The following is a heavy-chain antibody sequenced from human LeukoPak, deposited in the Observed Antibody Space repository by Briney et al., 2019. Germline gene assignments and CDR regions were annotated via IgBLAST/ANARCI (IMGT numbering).Heavy chain of an antibody. CDR2: IWYDGNQK. CDR1: GFTFSSYG. Sequence: GGSLRLSCAASGFTFSSYGMHWVRQAPGKGLEWLAVIWYDGNQKHYVESVQGRFTISRDNSGNTLFLQMNSPRAEDTGVYFCARGSGGDGYGYWGDNWGQGTLVTVSS. D-gene: IGHD5-12*01. CDR3: ARGSGGDGYGYWGDN. J-gene: IGHJ4*02. V-gene: IGHV3-33*01.